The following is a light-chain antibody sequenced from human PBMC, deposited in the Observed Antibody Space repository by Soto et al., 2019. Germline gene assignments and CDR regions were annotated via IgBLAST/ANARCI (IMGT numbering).Light chain of an antibody. J-gene: IGKJ2*01. CDR3: QQYAGSSYT. Sequence: EIVLTQYPGTLSLSPGERATLSCRASQSVSSNYLVWYQQKPGQAPRPLIYGASTRATGIPDRFSGSGSGTDFTLTISRREPEDFAVYYCQQYAGSSYTFGQGTKLEIK. V-gene: IGKV3-20*01. CDR1: QSVSSNY. CDR2: GAS.